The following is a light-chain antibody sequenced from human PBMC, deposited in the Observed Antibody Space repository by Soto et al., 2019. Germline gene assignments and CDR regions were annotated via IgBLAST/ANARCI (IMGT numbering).Light chain of an antibody. CDR1: QSVSSY. CDR3: HQYGSSPIT. Sequence: EIVLTQSPATLSLSPGERATLSCRASQSVSSYLAWYQQKPGQAPRLLIYGASSRATGIPDRFSGSGSGTVFTLTINILEPDDFAVYYCHQYGSSPITFGQGTRLEIK. CDR2: GAS. J-gene: IGKJ5*01. V-gene: IGKV3-20*01.